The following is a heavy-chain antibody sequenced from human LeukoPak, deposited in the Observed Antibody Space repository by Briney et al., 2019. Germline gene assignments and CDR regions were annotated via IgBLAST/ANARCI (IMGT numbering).Heavy chain of an antibody. J-gene: IGHJ6*02. D-gene: IGHD1-26*01. V-gene: IGHV3-64D*09. CDR2: ISSNGGST. CDR1: GFTFSSYA. Sequence: GGSLRLSCSASGFTFSSYAMHWVRQAPGKGLEYVSAISSNGGSTYYADSVKGRFTISRDNSKNTLYLQMSSLRAEHTAVYYCVKAVGAKGDYYYYYGMDVWGQGTTVTVSS. CDR3: VKAVGAKGDYYYYYGMDV.